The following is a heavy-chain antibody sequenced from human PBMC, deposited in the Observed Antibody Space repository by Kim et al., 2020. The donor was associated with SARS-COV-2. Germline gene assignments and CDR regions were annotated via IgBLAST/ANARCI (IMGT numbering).Heavy chain of an antibody. V-gene: IGHV3-23*05. CDR3: AKGGQGDFDI. D-gene: IGHD2-21*01. Sequence: TYYLDSVRGRFTISRDKSKNTLYLQMNSLRAEDTALYYCAKGGQGDFDIWGQGTMVTVSS. CDR2: T. J-gene: IGHJ3*02.